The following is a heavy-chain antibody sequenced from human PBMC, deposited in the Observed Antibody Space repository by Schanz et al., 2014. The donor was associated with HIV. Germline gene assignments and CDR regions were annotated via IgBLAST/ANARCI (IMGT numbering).Heavy chain of an antibody. CDR2: ISYDGTDK. CDR1: GFTFSSYA. D-gene: IGHD3-10*01. J-gene: IGHJ6*02. V-gene: IGHV3-30*03. Sequence: VQLLESGGGLVQPGGSLRLSCAASGFTFSSYAMSWVRQAPGKGLEWVAVISYDGTDKYYADSVKGRFTISRDNSKNTLYLQMNSLTAEDTAVYYCASDGSGSYLTLSLLYYGMDVWGQGTTVTVSS. CDR3: ASDGSGSYLTLSLLYYGMDV.